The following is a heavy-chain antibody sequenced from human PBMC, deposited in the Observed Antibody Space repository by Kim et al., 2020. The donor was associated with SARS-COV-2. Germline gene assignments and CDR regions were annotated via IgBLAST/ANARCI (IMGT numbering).Heavy chain of an antibody. J-gene: IGHJ4*02. CDR3: GDLVAGY. D-gene: IGHD2-15*01. V-gene: IGHV3-72*01. CDR2: IRTKGQSYST. Sequence: GGSLRLSCVVSGLTFSDHYMDWVRQAPGKGLEWLGRIRTKGQSYSTEYASSVKGRFTIYRDGSKNSLYLQMNSLKTGDTVAYSCGDLVAGYWCQGTRVTV. CDR1: GLTFSDHY.